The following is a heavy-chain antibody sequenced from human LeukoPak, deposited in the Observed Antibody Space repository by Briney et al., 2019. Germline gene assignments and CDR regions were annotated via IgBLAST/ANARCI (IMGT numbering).Heavy chain of an antibody. J-gene: IGHJ5*02. V-gene: IGHV4-34*01. D-gene: IGHD6-13*01. CDR3: ARGRRWIAAAGTVWFDP. Sequence: PSETLTLTCAVYGGSFSGYYWSWIRQPPGKGLEWIGEINHSGSTNYNPSLKSRVTISVDTSKNQFSLKLSSVTAADTAVYYCARGRRWIAAAGTVWFDPWGQGTLVTVSS. CDR1: GGSFSGYY. CDR2: INHSGST.